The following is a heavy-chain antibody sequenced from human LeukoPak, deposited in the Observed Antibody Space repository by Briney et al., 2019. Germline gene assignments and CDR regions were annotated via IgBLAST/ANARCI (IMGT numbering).Heavy chain of an antibody. J-gene: IGHJ5*02. CDR3: ASRSRASGYDYESPFDP. D-gene: IGHD5-12*01. CDR1: GFTFSSYS. Sequence: GGSLRLSCAASGFTFSSYSMNWVRQAPGKGLEWVSSISSSSSYIYYADSVKGRFTISRDNAKNSLYPQMNSLRAEDTAVYYCASRSRASGYDYESPFDPWGQGTLVTVSS. CDR2: ISSSSSYI. V-gene: IGHV3-21*01.